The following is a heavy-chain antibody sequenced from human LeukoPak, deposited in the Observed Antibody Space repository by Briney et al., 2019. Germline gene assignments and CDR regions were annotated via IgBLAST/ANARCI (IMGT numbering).Heavy chain of an antibody. CDR3: ARDGAFTGPHWWFDL. CDR2: ITPSGFTV. V-gene: IGHV3-48*04. J-gene: IGHJ2*01. D-gene: IGHD2-8*02. Sequence: PGGSLRLSSAASGFTFSSHSMNWVRQAPGKGLEWHSYITPSGFTVYSDSVQGRFTISRDSAKNSVYLQMNSLTAEDTAMYYCARDGAFTGPHWWFDLWGRGTLVTVSS. CDR1: GFTFSSHS.